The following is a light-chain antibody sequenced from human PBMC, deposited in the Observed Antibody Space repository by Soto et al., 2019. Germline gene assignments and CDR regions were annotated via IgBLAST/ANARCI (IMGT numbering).Light chain of an antibody. CDR1: SSDFGDNHY. CDR2: DVT. Sequence: QSALTQPASVSGSPGQSITISCTGTSSDFGDNHYFAWYQNHPDKAPKLRIYDVTNRPSGISSRFSGSRSGNTASLTISGLRTEDEARYYCSSWTSSGTLVFGPGTKLTVL. CDR3: SSWTSSGTLV. V-gene: IGLV2-14*01. J-gene: IGLJ1*01.